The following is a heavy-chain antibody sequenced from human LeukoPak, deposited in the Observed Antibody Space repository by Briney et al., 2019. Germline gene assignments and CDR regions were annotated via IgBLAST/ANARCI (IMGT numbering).Heavy chain of an antibody. V-gene: IGHV4-4*07. J-gene: IGHJ4*02. Sequence: SETLSLTCTVSGGSISSYYWSWIRQPAGKGLEWIGRIYTSGSTNYNPSLKSRVTISVDTSKNQFSLKLSSVTAADTAVYYCAGSTYYYDSSGYYYETFDYWGQGTLVTVSS. CDR2: IYTSGST. CDR1: GGSISSYY. D-gene: IGHD3-22*01. CDR3: AGSTYYYDSSGYYYETFDY.